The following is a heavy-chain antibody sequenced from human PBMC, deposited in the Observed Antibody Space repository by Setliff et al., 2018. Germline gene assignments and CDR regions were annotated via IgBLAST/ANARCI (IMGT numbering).Heavy chain of an antibody. J-gene: IGHJ4*02. CDR3: RYWSGYYNNDY. D-gene: IGHD3-3*01. V-gene: IGHV4-34*01. CDR2: ISHSGST. CDR1: GGSFTNYY. Sequence: SETLSLTCTVYGGSFTNYYWGWIRQSPGKGLEWIGEISHSGSTNYNPSLKSRLTISVDASTNQFSLKLRSVSAADTAVYYCRYWSGYYNNDYWGQGTLV.